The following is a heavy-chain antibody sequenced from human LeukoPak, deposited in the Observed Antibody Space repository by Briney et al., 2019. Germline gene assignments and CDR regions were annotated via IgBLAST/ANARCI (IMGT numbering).Heavy chain of an antibody. Sequence: GGSLRLSCAASGFTFRSYWMSWVRQAPGKGLEWVANIKQDGSEKYYVDSVKGRFTISRDNAKNSLYLQMNSLRAEDTAVYYCASFIRQQLVHTDFDYWGQGTLVTDSS. J-gene: IGHJ4*02. CDR2: IKQDGSEK. D-gene: IGHD6-13*01. CDR1: GFTFRSYW. V-gene: IGHV3-7*02. CDR3: ASFIRQQLVHTDFDY.